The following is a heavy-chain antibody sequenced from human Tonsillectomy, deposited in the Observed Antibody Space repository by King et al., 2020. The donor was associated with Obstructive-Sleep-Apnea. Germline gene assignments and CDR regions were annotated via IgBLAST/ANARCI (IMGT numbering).Heavy chain of an antibody. CDR1: GGSINSDNW. D-gene: IGHD5/OR15-5a*01. J-gene: IGHJ4*02. CDR3: ARIGGVYDYFDS. V-gene: IGHV4-4*02. CDR2: IYHSGDT. Sequence: VQLQESGPGLVKPSGNLSLTCAVSGGSINSDNWWTWVRQPPGKGLEWIGEIYHSGDTTYNPALKSRLSMSVDKSKNQFSLRLTSIIAADTAIYFCARIGGVYDYFDSWGQGTLGTVSS.